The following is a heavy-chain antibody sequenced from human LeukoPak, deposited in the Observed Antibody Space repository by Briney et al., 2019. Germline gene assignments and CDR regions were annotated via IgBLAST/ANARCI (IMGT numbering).Heavy chain of an antibody. D-gene: IGHD1-26*01. CDR2: ISSSSSYI. J-gene: IGHJ3*02. CDR3: AKIVGATQAFDI. CDR1: GFTFSSYS. Sequence: PGGSLRLSCAASGFTFSSYSMNWVRQAPGKGLEWVSSISSSSSYIYYADSVKGRFTISRDNAKNSLYLQMNSLRAEDTAVYYCAKIVGATQAFDIWGQGTMVTVSS. V-gene: IGHV3-21*01.